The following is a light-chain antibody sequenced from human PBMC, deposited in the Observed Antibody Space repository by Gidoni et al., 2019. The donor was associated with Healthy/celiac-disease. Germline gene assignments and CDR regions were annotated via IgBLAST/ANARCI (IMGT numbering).Light chain of an antibody. V-gene: IGLV2-14*01. CDR3: SSYTSSSTYVV. J-gene: IGLJ2*01. CDR1: SSDAGGYNY. CDR2: DVS. Sequence: QSALTQPASVSGSPGQSITISCTGTSSDAGGYNYVSCYQQHPGKAPKLMIYDVSNRPSGVSNRFSGSKSGNTASLTISGLQAEDEADYYCSSYTSSSTYVVFGGGTKLTVL.